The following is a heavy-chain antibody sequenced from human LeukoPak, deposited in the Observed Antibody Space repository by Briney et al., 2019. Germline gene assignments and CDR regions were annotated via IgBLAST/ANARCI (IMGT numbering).Heavy chain of an antibody. CDR3: AREPIQRTFDY. J-gene: IGHJ4*02. D-gene: IGHD1-14*01. Sequence: PSETLSLTCAVYGGSFSGYYWSWIRQPPGKGLEWIGEINHGGSTNYNPSLKSRVTISVDTSKNQFSLKLSSVTAADTAVYYCAREPIQRTFDYWGQGTLVTVSS. CDR1: GGSFSGYY. V-gene: IGHV4-34*01. CDR2: INHGGST.